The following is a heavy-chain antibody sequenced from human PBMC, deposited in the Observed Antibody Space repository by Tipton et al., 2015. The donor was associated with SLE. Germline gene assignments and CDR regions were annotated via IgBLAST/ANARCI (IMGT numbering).Heavy chain of an antibody. CDR1: GGSISSSSYY. CDR2: IYYSGST. J-gene: IGHJ4*02. V-gene: IGHV4-39*07. D-gene: IGHD2-21*02. Sequence: LRLSCTVSGGSISSSSYYWGWIRQPPGKGLEWIGSIYYSGSTYYNPSLKSRVTISVDTSKNQFSLKLSSVTAADTAVYYCAHRGVTPRGYWGQGTLVTVSS. CDR3: AHRGVTPRGY.